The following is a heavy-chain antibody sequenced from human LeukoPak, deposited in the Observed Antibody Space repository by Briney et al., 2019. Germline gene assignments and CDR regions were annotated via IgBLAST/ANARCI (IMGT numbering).Heavy chain of an antibody. CDR3: ARVLLGVWGSYRYPHFDY. CDR2: IKQDGSEK. J-gene: IGHJ4*02. CDR1: GFTFSTYW. D-gene: IGHD3-16*02. V-gene: IGHV3-7*04. Sequence: GGSLRLSCAASGFTFSTYWMSWVRQAPGKGLEWVANIKQDGSEKYYVDSVKGRFTISRDNAKNSLYLQMNSLRAEDTAVYYCARVLLGVWGSYRYPHFDYWGQGTLVTVSS.